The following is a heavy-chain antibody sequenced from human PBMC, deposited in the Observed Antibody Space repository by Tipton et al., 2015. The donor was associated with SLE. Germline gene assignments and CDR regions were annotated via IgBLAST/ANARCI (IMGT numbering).Heavy chain of an antibody. CDR2: IYYSGST. V-gene: IGHV4-59*11. J-gene: IGHJ4*02. CDR1: GGSISSHY. CDR3: ARYHAALFDY. D-gene: IGHD6-6*01. Sequence: TLSLTCTVSGGSISSHYWSWIRQPPGKGLEWIGYIYYSGSTNYNPSLKSRVTISVDTSKNQFSLKLSSVTAADTAVYYCARYHAALFDYWGQGTLVTVSS.